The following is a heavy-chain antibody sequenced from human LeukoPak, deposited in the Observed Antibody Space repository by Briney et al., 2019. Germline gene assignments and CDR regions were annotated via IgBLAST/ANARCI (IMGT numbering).Heavy chain of an antibody. Sequence: ETLSLTCTVSGGSISSGSYYWSWVRQAPGKGLEWVSFIYSGGNTHYSDSVTGRFTISRDNSKNTLYLQMNSLRAEDTAIYYCARRAGEYSHPYDYWGQGTLVTVSS. CDR2: IYSGGNT. V-gene: IGHV3-53*01. D-gene: IGHD2-15*01. J-gene: IGHJ4*02. CDR1: GGSISSGSYY. CDR3: ARRAGEYSHPYDY.